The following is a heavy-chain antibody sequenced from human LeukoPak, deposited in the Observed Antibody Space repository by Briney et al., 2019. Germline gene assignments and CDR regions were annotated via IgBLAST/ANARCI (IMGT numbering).Heavy chain of an antibody. J-gene: IGHJ4*02. Sequence: SETLSLTCTVSDGFVSSVGYYWGWIRRPPGKGLEWIGSIYYSGTTYYNPSLASRVTMFVDTSKNQFSLRLSSVTAADTAVYYCARRDQAIDYWGQGTLVTVSS. V-gene: IGHV4-39*01. CDR1: DGFVSSVGYY. CDR2: IYYSGTT. CDR3: ARRDQAIDY. D-gene: IGHD5-24*01.